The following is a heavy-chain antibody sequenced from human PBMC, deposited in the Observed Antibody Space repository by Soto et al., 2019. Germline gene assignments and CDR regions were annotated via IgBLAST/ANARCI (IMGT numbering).Heavy chain of an antibody. J-gene: IGHJ1*01. V-gene: IGHV1-69*06. Sequence: QVQLVQSGAEVKKPGSSVKVSCKASGGSFHTSAISWVRQAPGQGLECMGGILPVFGAAHYAQKFQGRITITADKSTGTAYLELRSLQFEDTAVYYCARDRPTSYIDNNGRYAGGYLQNWGQGTLVTVSS. CDR2: ILPVFGAA. D-gene: IGHD2-8*01. CDR1: GGSFHTSA. CDR3: ARDRPTSYIDNNGRYAGGYLQN.